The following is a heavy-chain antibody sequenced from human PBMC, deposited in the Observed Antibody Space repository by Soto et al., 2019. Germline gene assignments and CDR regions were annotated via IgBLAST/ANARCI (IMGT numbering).Heavy chain of an antibody. CDR2: ISYDGSNK. CDR1: GFTFSSYG. V-gene: IGHV3-30*18. CDR3: AKDLLRLADSMDV. Sequence: QPGGSLRLSCAASGFTFSSYGMHWVRQAPGKGLERVAVISYDGSNKYYADSVKGRFTISRDNSKNTLYLQMNSLRAEDTAVYYCAKDLLRLADSMDVWGQGTTVTVSS. J-gene: IGHJ6*02.